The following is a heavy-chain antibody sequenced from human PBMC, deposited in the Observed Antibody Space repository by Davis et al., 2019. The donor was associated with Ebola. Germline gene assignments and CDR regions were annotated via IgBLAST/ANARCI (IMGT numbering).Heavy chain of an antibody. J-gene: IGHJ4*02. CDR1: GGTFSSYA. Sequence: AASVNVSCKSSGGTFSSYAISWVRQAPGQGLEWMGGIIPIFGTANYAQKFQGRVTITADESTSTAYMELSSLRSEDTAVYYCARVYGGYLDYWGQGTLVTVSS. CDR2: IIPIFGTA. CDR3: ARVYGGYLDY. V-gene: IGHV1-69*13. D-gene: IGHD4/OR15-4a*01.